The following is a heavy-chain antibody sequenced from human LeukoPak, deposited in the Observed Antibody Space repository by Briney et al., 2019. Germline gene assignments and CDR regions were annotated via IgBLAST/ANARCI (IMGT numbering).Heavy chain of an antibody. J-gene: IGHJ4*02. D-gene: IGHD3-10*01. CDR2: IYYSGST. V-gene: IGHV4-59*01. CDR3: ARGAMVPLTYFDY. Sequence: PSETLSLTCTVSGGSISSYYWSWIRQPPGKGLEWIGYIYYSGSTNYNPSLKSRVTISVDTSKNQLSLKLSSVTAADTAVYYCARGAMVPLTYFDYWGQGTLVTVSS. CDR1: GGSISSYY.